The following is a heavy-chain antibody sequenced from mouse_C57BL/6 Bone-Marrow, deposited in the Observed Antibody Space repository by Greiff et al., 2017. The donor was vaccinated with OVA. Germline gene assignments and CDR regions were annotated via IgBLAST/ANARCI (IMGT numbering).Heavy chain of an antibody. CDR1: GYSFTGYY. D-gene: IGHD2-12*01. CDR2: INPSTGGT. CDR3: ARLGYSHYYAMDY. J-gene: IGHJ4*01. Sequence: VQLEQSGPELVKPGASVKISCKASGYSFTGYYMNWVKQSPEKSLEWIGEINPSTGGTTYNQKFKAKATLTVDKSSSTAYMQLKSLTSEDSAVYYCARLGYSHYYAMDYWGQGTSVTVSA. V-gene: IGHV1-42*01.